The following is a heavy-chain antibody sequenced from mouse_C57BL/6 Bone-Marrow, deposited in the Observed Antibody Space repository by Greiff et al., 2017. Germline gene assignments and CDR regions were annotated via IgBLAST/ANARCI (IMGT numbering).Heavy chain of an antibody. J-gene: IGHJ2*01. CDR3: ARSGDGYYVDYFDY. Sequence: EVQLQQSGPELVKPGASVKISCKASGYSFTGYYMNWVKQSPEKSLEWIGGINPSTGGTTYNKKFKAKATLTVDKSSSAAYLQLKSLTSEDSAVYYCARSGDGYYVDYFDYWGQGTTLTVSS. CDR1: GYSFTGYY. CDR2: INPSTGGT. V-gene: IGHV1-42*01. D-gene: IGHD2-3*01.